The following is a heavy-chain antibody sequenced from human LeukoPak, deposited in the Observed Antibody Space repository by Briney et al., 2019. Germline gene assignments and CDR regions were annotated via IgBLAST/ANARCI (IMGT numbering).Heavy chain of an antibody. CDR2: LSYAGSNE. Sequence: PGWSLRLSCAASGFTFSYYTMHWVRQAPGKGLECVAVLSYAGSNEYYADSVKGRFTISRDNSKNTLYLQMNSLRVEDTAVYYCARVLNYYDSSGYYFSYWGQGTLVTVSS. J-gene: IGHJ4*02. V-gene: IGHV3-30-3*01. CDR3: ARVLNYYDSSGYYFSY. D-gene: IGHD3-22*01. CDR1: GFTFSYYT.